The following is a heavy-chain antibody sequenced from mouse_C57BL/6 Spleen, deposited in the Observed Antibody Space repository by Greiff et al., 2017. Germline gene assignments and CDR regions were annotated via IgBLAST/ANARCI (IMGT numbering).Heavy chain of an antibody. CDR2: INPNTGGT. V-gene: IGHV1-26*01. J-gene: IGHJ3*01. CDR3: SRWGDGYSAWFAY. Sequence: VQLQQSGPELVKPGASVKISCKASGYTFTDYYMNWVKQSHGQGLEWIGDINPNTGGTSYNQKFKGKATLTVDNSSSPAYMELRSLTSAASSVYDCSRWGDGYSAWFAYWGQGTLLTVSA. CDR1: GYTFTDYY. D-gene: IGHD2-3*01.